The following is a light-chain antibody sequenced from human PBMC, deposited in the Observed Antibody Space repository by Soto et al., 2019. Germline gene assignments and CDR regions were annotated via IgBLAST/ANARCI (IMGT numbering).Light chain of an antibody. CDR2: EVS. J-gene: IGLJ2*01. V-gene: IGLV2-23*02. CDR3: CSYAGDSAFI. CDR1: NNDVGVWSH. Sequence: QSVLTQPASVSGSPRQSVTISCTGTNNDVGVWSHVTWYQQHPGKPPKVIIYEVSKWPSGVSKRFSGSKSGNTASLTISVLQAEDEADYYCCSYAGDSAFIFGGGTKLTVL.